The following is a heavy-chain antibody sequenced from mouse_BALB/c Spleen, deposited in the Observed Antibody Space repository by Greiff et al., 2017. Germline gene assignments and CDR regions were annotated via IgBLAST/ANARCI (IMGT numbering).Heavy chain of an antibody. CDR1: GFTFSSFG. CDR2: ISSGSSTI. CDR3: ARLGSSLAWFAY. J-gene: IGHJ3*01. Sequence: EVKVVESGGGLVQPGGSRKLSCAASGFTFSSFGMHWVRQAPEKGLEWVAYISSGSSTIYYADTVKGRFTISRDNPKNTLFLQMTSLRSEDTAMYYCARLGSSLAWFAYWGQGTLVTVSA. V-gene: IGHV5-17*02. D-gene: IGHD1-1*01.